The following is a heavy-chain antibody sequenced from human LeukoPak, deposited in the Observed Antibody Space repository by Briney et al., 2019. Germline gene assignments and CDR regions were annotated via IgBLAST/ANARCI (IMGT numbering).Heavy chain of an antibody. CDR1: GFTFSSYA. CDR2: IKQDGREK. D-gene: IGHD1-1*01. Sequence: GGSLRLSCAASGFTFSSYAMSWVRQAPGKGLEWLANIKQDGREKYYVDSVKGRFTISRDNAKSSLYLQMNGLRAEDTAMYHCARKGVLERRRSWDSWGQGTLVTVSS. J-gene: IGHJ4*02. V-gene: IGHV3-7*03. CDR3: ARKGVLERRRSWDS.